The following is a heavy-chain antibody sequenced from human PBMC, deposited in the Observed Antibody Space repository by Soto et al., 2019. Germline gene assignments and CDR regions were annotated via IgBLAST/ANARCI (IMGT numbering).Heavy chain of an antibody. Sequence: SETLSLTCTVSGGSISRYYWSWIRQTPEKGPEWIGYVYHPGTTNYNPSLKSRLTISIDTSKNQFSLKLTSVTAADTAVYYCATYDSSGLALWGQGTLVTVSS. CDR2: VYHPGTT. J-gene: IGHJ4*02. CDR1: GGSISRYY. D-gene: IGHD3-22*01. CDR3: ATYDSSGLAL. V-gene: IGHV4-59*08.